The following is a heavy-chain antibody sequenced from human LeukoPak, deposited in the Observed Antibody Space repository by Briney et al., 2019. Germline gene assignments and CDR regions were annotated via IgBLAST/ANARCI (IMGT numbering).Heavy chain of an antibody. V-gene: IGHV3-30*02. J-gene: IGHJ5*02. CDR2: IRYDESDK. D-gene: IGHD3-10*01. Sequence: SGGSLRLSCAASGFIFSTYWMHWVRQAPGKGLEWVAFIRYDESDKDYADSVKGRFTISRDNSKNTLYLQMNSLRAEDTAVYYCAKRGITMVRGVIPHGLWFDPWGQGTLVTVSS. CDR1: GFIFSTYW. CDR3: AKRGITMVRGVIPHGLWFDP.